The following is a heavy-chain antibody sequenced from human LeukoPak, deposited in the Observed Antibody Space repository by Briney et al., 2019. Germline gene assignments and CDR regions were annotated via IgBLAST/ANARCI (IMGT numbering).Heavy chain of an antibody. J-gene: IGHJ4*02. Sequence: PGGSLRLSCAASGFTFDDYAMHWVRQAPGKGLEWVSVIYSGGSAYYADSVKGRFTISRDNSKNTLYLQMNSLRAEDTAVYYCARNDYGSGSYITLFDYWGQGTLVTVSS. V-gene: IGHV3-66*01. CDR2: IYSGGSA. CDR3: ARNDYGSGSYITLFDY. D-gene: IGHD3-10*01. CDR1: GFTFDDYA.